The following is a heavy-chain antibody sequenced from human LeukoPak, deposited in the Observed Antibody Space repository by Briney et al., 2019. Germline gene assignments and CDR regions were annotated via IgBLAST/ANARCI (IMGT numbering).Heavy chain of an antibody. J-gene: IGHJ4*02. CDR1: GFTFSSYE. Sequence: GGSLRLSCAASGFTFSSYEMNWVRQAPGRGLEWVSYLSRSGINIYYADSVKGRFTISRDNAKNSLYLQMNSLRAEDTAVYYCARRVIVVGLDYWGQGTLVTVSS. D-gene: IGHD3-22*01. CDR3: ARRVIVVGLDY. CDR2: LSRSGINI. V-gene: IGHV3-48*03.